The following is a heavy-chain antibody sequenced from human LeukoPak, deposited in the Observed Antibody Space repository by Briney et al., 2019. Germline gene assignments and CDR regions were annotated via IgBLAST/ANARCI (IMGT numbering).Heavy chain of an antibody. V-gene: IGHV1-18*01. J-gene: IGHJ4*02. CDR3: ARDPMVRGVTRPFDY. CDR1: GYTFTSYG. CDR2: ISTYNGNT. Sequence: AASVKVSCKASGYTFTSYGISWVRQAPGQGLEWMGWISTYNGNTNYAQKLQGRVTMTIDTSTSTAYVELRSLRSDDTAVYYCARDPMVRGVTRPFDYWGQGTLVTVSS. D-gene: IGHD3-10*01.